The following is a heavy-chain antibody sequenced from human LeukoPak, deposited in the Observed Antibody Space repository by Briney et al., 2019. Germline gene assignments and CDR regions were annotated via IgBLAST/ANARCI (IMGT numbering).Heavy chain of an antibody. CDR2: INPNSGGT. CDR3: ARPYYYDSSGYYYNSINYYFDY. J-gene: IGHJ4*02. Sequence: ASVKVSCKASGYTFTGYYMHWVRQAPGQGLEWMGWINPNSGGTNYAQKFQGRVTMTRDTSISTAYMELSRLSSDDTAVYYCARPYYYDSSGYYYNSINYYFDYWGQGTLVTVSS. D-gene: IGHD3-22*01. V-gene: IGHV1-2*02. CDR1: GYTFTGYY.